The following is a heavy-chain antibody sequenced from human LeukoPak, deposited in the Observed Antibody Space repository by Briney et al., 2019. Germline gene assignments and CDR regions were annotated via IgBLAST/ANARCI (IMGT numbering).Heavy chain of an antibody. CDR3: ARDRHQRGYSYRTLDY. J-gene: IGHJ4*02. CDR1: GFTFSSYS. D-gene: IGHD5-18*01. V-gene: IGHV3-21*01. CDR2: ISSSSSYI. Sequence: PGGSQRLSCAASGFTFSSYSMNWVRQATGKGLEWVSSISSSSSYISYADSVKGRVTIARDNAKNSLYLQMNSLRAEDTAVYYCARDRHQRGYSYRTLDYWGQGTLVTVSS.